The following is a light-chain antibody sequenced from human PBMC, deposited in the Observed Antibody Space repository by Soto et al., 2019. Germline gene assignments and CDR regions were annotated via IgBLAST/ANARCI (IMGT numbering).Light chain of an antibody. CDR1: QSVSID. CDR3: QQYNDWPPWT. J-gene: IGKJ1*01. Sequence: SPSPRXRXTLSXSASQSVSIDLAWYQQKPGQARRLLIYGASTRATGLPARFSGSGSGTDFTLTISSLQSEDFAVYYRQQYNDWPPWTFGQGTNLDIK. CDR2: GAS. V-gene: IGKV3-15*01.